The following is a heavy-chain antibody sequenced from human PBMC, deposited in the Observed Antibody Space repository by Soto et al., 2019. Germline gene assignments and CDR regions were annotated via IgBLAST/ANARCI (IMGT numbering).Heavy chain of an antibody. J-gene: IGHJ6*02. D-gene: IGHD1-7*01. CDR3: ASGGLELPYYYGMDV. CDR2: IIPIFGTA. CDR1: GGTFSSYA. Sequence: SVKVSCKASGGTFSSYAISWVRQAPGQGLEWMGGIIPIFGTANYAQKFQGRVTITADESTSTAYMELSSLRSEDTAVYYCASGGLELPYYYGMDVWGQGTTVTVSS. V-gene: IGHV1-69*13.